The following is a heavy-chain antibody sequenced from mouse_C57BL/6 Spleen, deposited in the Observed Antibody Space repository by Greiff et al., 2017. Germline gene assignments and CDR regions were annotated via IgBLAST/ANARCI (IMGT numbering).Heavy chain of an antibody. CDR1: GFSLTSYG. J-gene: IGHJ3*01. CDR2: IWSGGGT. D-gene: IGHD2-4*01. Sequence: QVQLQQSGPGLVQPSQSLSITCTVSGFSLTSYGVHWVRQSPGKGLEWLGVIWSGGGTDYNAAFMSRLSITTDNSRSQVFFKMNSLQADDTAVYYCARYDYDGSWFAYWGQGTLVTVSA. CDR3: ARYDYDGSWFAY. V-gene: IGHV2-5*01.